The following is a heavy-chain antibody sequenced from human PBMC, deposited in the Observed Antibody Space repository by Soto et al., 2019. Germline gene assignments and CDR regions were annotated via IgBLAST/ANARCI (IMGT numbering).Heavy chain of an antibody. J-gene: IGHJ1*01. Sequence: PSETLSLTCTVSGGSISSYYWSWIRQPPGKGLEWIGYIYYSGSTNYNPSLKSRVTISVDTSKNQFSLKLSSVTAADTAVYYCAGSPVGSLELGWGQGTLVTVSS. D-gene: IGHD3-3*01. CDR3: AGSPVGSLELG. V-gene: IGHV4-59*08. CDR1: GGSISSYY. CDR2: IYYSGST.